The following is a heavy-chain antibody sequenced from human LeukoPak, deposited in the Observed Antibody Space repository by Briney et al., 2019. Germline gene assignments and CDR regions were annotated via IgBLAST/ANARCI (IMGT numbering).Heavy chain of an antibody. D-gene: IGHD3-10*01. CDR2: TYYRSKWYT. CDR3: ARLGSGSNY. J-gene: IGHJ4*02. Sequence: SQTLSLTCAISGDSVSSNSAAWIWIRQSPSRGLQWLGRTYYRSKWYTEYAVSVKSRITINPDTSKNQFSLQLSSVNPEDTAVYYCARLGSGSNYWGQGTLVTVSS. CDR1: GDSVSSNSAA. V-gene: IGHV6-1*01.